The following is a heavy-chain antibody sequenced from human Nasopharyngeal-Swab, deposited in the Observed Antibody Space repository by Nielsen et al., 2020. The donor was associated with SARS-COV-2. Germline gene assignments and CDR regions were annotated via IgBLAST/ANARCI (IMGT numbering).Heavy chain of an antibody. CDR2: IYYNGNT. Sequence: SETLSLTCTVSGDSIAYSTFYWGWIRHPPGKGLEWIGHIYYNGNTYQNPSLKTRLPIPVDKSKNQFSLQLSSVTAADTAVYYCVRSSSWYYFDYWAQGTQVTVSS. CDR1: GDSIAYSTFY. V-gene: IGHV4-39*01. J-gene: IGHJ4*02. CDR3: VRSSSWYYFDY. D-gene: IGHD6-13*01.